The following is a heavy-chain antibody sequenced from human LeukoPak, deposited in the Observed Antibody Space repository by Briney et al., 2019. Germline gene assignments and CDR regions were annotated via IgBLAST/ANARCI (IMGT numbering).Heavy chain of an antibody. J-gene: IGHJ4*02. D-gene: IGHD3-22*01. V-gene: IGHV3-48*04. CDR2: ISSSSSTI. Sequence: PGRSLRLSCAASGFTFSSYAMHWVRQAPGKGLEWVSYISSSSSTIYYADSVKGRFTISRDNAKNSLYLQMNSLRAEDTAVYYCARDDYYDSSGYQFDYWGQGTLVTVSS. CDR3: ARDDYYDSSGYQFDY. CDR1: GFTFSSYA.